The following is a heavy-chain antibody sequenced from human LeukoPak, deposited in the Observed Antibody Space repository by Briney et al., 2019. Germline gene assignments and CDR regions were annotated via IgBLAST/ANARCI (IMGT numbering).Heavy chain of an antibody. D-gene: IGHD3-10*01. V-gene: IGHV3-23*01. Sequence: GGSLRLSCAVSGITLSNYGMSWVRQAPGKGLEWVAGISGSGGSTNYADSVKGRFTISRDNAKNSLYLHMDSLTAEDTAIYYCARDWVAGVPFDAFDIWGQGTLVTVSS. CDR3: ARDWVAGVPFDAFDI. J-gene: IGHJ3*02. CDR2: ISGSGGST. CDR1: GITLSNYG.